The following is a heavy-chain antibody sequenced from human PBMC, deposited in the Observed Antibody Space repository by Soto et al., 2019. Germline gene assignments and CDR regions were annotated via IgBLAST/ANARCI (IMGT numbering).Heavy chain of an antibody. Sequence: EVQLVESGGGLVKPGGSLTLSCAASGFSFSNVWMSWVRQAPGKGLEWVGHIKSKSVGGTTDYTAPVKGRFTISRDESKNTLYLQMTSLKTEDTAVYYCTTYSTQTSCDGAPGYSVQTNIHDSWGQGILVTVSS. CDR3: TTYSTQTSCDGAPGYSVQTNIHDS. D-gene: IGHD2-21*01. CDR1: GFSFSNVW. J-gene: IGHJ4*02. V-gene: IGHV3-15*01. CDR2: IKSKSVGGTT.